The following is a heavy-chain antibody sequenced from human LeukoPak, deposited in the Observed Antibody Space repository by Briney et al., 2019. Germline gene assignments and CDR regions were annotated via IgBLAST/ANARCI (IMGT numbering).Heavy chain of an antibody. V-gene: IGHV3-30*18. CDR1: GFTFSSYS. CDR3: AKGGASVTRYVDY. Sequence: PGGSLRLSCAASGFTFSSYSMQWDRQTPGKGLEWVGIMSNSGENTFYGEAVKGRFTISRDNSQNTLYLQMNSLRPEDTAVYYCAKGGASVTRYVDYWGQGTLVTVSS. D-gene: IGHD4-17*01. J-gene: IGHJ4*02. CDR2: MSNSGENT.